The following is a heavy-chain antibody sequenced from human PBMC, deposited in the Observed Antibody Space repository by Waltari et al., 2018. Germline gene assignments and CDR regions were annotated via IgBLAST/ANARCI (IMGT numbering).Heavy chain of an antibody. V-gene: IGHV1-69*01. Sequence: QVQLVQSGAEVKKPGSSVKVSCKASGGTFSSYAISWVRQAPGQGLEWMGGINPIFGTANYAQKFQGRVTITADESTSTAYMELSSLRSEDTAVYYCARGSNVVVPAASYNWFDPWGQGTLVTVSS. D-gene: IGHD2-2*01. CDR1: GGTFSSYA. J-gene: IGHJ5*02. CDR3: ARGSNVVVPAASYNWFDP. CDR2: INPIFGTA.